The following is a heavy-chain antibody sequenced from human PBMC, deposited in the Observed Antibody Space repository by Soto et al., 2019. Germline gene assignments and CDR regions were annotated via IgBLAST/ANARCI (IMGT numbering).Heavy chain of an antibody. Sequence: EVQLLASGGGLVQPGGSLRLSCAASGFTFSSYAMSWVRQAPGKGLEWVSAISGSGGSTYYADSVKGRFTISRDNSKNTLYLQMNSLRAEDTAVYYCAKATSRYCSSTSCRAHFDYWGQGTLVTVSS. J-gene: IGHJ4*02. D-gene: IGHD2-2*01. CDR2: ISGSGGST. CDR1: GFTFSSYA. V-gene: IGHV3-23*01. CDR3: AKATSRYCSSTSCRAHFDY.